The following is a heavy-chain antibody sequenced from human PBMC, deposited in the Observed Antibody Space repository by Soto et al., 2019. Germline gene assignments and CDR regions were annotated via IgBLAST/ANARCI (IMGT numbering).Heavy chain of an antibody. CDR2: LIGGHYGT. J-gene: IGHJ5*02. D-gene: IGHD3-10*01. Sequence: LRLSCTASGFTLQNYAIAWVRQAPGKGLEWVSTLIGGHYGTAYSYSVKGRFTVSRDNSKNCLYLQMNSLGVEDTAMYFCAKGKSTGDIDWFDPWGQGSLVTV. CDR3: AKGKSTGDIDWFDP. V-gene: IGHV3-23*01. CDR1: GFTLQNYA.